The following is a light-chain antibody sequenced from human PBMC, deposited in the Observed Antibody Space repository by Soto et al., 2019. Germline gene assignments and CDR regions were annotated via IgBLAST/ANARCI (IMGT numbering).Light chain of an antibody. CDR2: LNSDGSP. CDR1: SGHSTYA. V-gene: IGLV4-69*01. J-gene: IGLJ3*02. Sequence: QSVLTQSPSASASLGASVKLTCTLSSGHSTYAIAWHQQQPEKGPRYLMKLNSDGSPSKGDGIPDRFSGSSSGAERYLTISSLQSEHEADYYCQTWGTGAWVFGGGTQLTAL. CDR3: QTWGTGAWV.